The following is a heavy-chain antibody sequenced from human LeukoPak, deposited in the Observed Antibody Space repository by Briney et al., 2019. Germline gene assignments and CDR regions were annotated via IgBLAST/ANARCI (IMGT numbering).Heavy chain of an antibody. Sequence: ASVKVSCKASGGTFSSYAISWVRQAPGQGLEWMGRIIPILGIANYAQKFQGRVTITADKSTSTAYMELSSLRSEDTAVYYCARGVPSKYCSGGSCYPVAFDIWGQGTMVTVSS. CDR1: GGTFSSYA. V-gene: IGHV1-69*04. D-gene: IGHD2-15*01. CDR2: IIPILGIA. CDR3: ARGVPSKYCSGGSCYPVAFDI. J-gene: IGHJ3*02.